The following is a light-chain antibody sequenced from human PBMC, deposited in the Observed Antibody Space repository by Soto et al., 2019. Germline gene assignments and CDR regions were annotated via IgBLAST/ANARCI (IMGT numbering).Light chain of an antibody. CDR3: SSYTSSSSYV. Sequence: QSVLTQPASVSGSPGQSITISRTGTSSDVGGYNYVSWYQQHPGKAPKLIIYEVSNRPSGVSNRFSGSKSGNTASLTISGLQAEDEADYYCSSYTSSSSYVFGTGTKVTVL. CDR1: SSDVGGYNY. V-gene: IGLV2-14*01. J-gene: IGLJ1*01. CDR2: EVS.